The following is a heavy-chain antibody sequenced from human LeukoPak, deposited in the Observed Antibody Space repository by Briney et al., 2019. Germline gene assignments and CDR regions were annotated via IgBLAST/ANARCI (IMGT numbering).Heavy chain of an antibody. CDR1: GGTFSSYA. V-gene: IGHV1-69*05. Sequence: SVKVSCKASGGTFSSYAISWVRQAPGQGLEWMGGNIPIFGTANYAQKFQGRVTITTDESTSTAYMELSSLRSEDTAVYYCARMGSYYDSSGYQGAEYFQHWGQGTLVTVSS. CDR2: NIPIFGTA. D-gene: IGHD3-22*01. CDR3: ARMGSYYDSSGYQGAEYFQH. J-gene: IGHJ1*01.